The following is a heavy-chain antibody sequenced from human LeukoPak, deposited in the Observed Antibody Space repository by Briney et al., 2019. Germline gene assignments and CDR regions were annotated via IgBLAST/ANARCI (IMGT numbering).Heavy chain of an antibody. CDR3: ARDLNYDFWSGYFPFATNWFDP. Sequence: ASVTVSCKASGYTFTIYDINWVRQAAGQGLEGMGWMNPNSGNTGYAQKFQGRVTMTRNTSISTAYMELSSLRSEDTAVYYCARDLNYDFWSGYFPFATNWFDPWGQGTLVTVSS. J-gene: IGHJ5*02. CDR2: MNPNSGNT. D-gene: IGHD3-3*01. V-gene: IGHV1-8*01. CDR1: GYTFTIYD.